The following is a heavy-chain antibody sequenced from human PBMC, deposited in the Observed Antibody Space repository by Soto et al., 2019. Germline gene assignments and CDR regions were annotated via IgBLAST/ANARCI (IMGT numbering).Heavy chain of an antibody. CDR1: GFTFSSYG. V-gene: IGHV3-30*18. CDR3: AKVTGYCDSTSCYRGGYYYYGMDV. CDR2: IAFDGSNK. Sequence: GGSLRLSCAASGFTFSSYGMHWVRQAPGKGLEWVAVIAFDGSNKYYADAVKGRFTISRDNSKNTLYLQMNSLRAEDTAVYYCAKVTGYCDSTSCYRGGYYYYGMDVWGQGTTVTVSS. J-gene: IGHJ6*02. D-gene: IGHD2-2*02.